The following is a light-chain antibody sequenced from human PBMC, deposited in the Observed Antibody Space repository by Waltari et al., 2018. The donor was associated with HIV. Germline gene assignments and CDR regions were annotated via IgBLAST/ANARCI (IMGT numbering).Light chain of an antibody. J-gene: IGLJ1*01. V-gene: IGLV3-1*01. CDR3: QAWDSSTAHYV. Sequence: SYELTQPPSVSVSPGQTASITCSGDKLGDKYACWYQQKPGQSPVLVIYQDSKRPSGIPEGFSGSNSGNTATLTISGTQAMDEADYYCQAWDSSTAHYVFGTGTKVTVL. CDR2: QDS. CDR1: KLGDKY.